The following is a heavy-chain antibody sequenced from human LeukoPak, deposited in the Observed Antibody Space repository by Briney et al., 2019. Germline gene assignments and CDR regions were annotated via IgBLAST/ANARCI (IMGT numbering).Heavy chain of an antibody. D-gene: IGHD6-13*01. CDR1: EASIIGYY. V-gene: IGHV4-59*08. J-gene: IGHJ4*02. CDR3: ARLSRGAAAGFDY. CDR2: VYYSGNT. Sequence: PSETLSLTCTISEASIIGYYWSWIRQSPGQGLEWIGYVYYSGNTNYNPSLESRVTISIDTSKNQFSLNLSSVTAADTAVYYCARLSRGAAAGFDYWGQGTLVTVSS.